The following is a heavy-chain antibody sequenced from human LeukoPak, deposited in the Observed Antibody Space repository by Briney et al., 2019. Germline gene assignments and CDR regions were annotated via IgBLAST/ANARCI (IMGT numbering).Heavy chain of an antibody. CDR1: GLTFSNFP. D-gene: IGHD3-22*01. CDR2: IQDVGATT. Sequence: GGSLRLSCAASGLTFSNFPMHWVRQAPGKGLEWVALIQDVGATTNYVDSVRGRFTISRDNSKSTVYLQMNSLKPDDTAVYYCATQSITLVVVISPFDYWGQGTLVTVS. CDR3: ATQSITLVVVISPFDY. J-gene: IGHJ4*02. V-gene: IGHV3-30*02.